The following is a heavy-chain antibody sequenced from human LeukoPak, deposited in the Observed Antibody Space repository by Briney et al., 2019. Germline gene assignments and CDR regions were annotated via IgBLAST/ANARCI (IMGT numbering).Heavy chain of an antibody. CDR2: ITGSGGTT. Sequence: PGGSLRLSCAASGFTFSSYAMSWVRQAPGKGLEWVSVITGSGGTTYYADSVKGRFTISRDNSKNTLYLQMNSLRAEDTAVYYCAKHTVYGSGSWGPGGMDVWGQGTTVTVSS. J-gene: IGHJ6*02. CDR1: GFTFSSYA. CDR3: AKHTVYGSGSWGPGGMDV. D-gene: IGHD3-10*01. V-gene: IGHV3-23*01.